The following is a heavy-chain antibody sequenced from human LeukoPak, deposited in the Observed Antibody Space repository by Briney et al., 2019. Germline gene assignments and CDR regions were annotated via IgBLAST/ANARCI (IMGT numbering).Heavy chain of an antibody. J-gene: IGHJ4*02. CDR1: GGSISSYY. V-gene: IGHV4-59*01. CDR2: IYYSGST. D-gene: IGHD1-26*01. Sequence: SETLSLTCTVSGGSISSYYWSWIRQPPGKGLEWIGYIYYSGSTNYNPSLKSRVTISVDTSKNQFSLKLSSVTAADTAVYYCASFHDSGSYFNYWGQGTLVTVSS. CDR3: ASFHDSGSYFNY.